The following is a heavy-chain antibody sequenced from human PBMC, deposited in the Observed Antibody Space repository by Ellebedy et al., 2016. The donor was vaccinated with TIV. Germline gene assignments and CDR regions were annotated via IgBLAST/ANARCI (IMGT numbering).Heavy chain of an antibody. V-gene: IGHV3-21*01. J-gene: IGHJ6*02. CDR1: GFTFSNYR. D-gene: IGHD1-26*01. CDR3: ARGGIVGPGVLEVGYYYYGMDV. Sequence: GGSLRLSXVASGFTFSNYRVDWVRQAPGKGLEWVSSISSSGSSTYYADSLKGRFTISRDNARNLVSLQMSSLRAEDTAVYFCARGGIVGPGVLEVGYYYYGMDVWGQGTTVTVSS. CDR2: ISSSGSST.